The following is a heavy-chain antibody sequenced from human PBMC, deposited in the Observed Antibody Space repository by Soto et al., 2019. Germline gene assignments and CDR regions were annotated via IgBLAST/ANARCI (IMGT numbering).Heavy chain of an antibody. V-gene: IGHV3-53*01. D-gene: IGHD5-12*01. Sequence: EVQLVESGGGLIQPGGSLRLSCAASGFTVGSSYMNWVRQAPGKGLAWVSVIHSGGSTYYADSVKGRFTISRDYSKNTLYLQMNSLRVEDTALYYCARDGDGYGDAFDIWGQGTMVTVSS. J-gene: IGHJ3*02. CDR2: IHSGGST. CDR3: ARDGDGYGDAFDI. CDR1: GFTVGSSY.